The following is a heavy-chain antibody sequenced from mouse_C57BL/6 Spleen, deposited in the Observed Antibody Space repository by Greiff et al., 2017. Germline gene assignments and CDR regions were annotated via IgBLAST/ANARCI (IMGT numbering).Heavy chain of an antibody. CDR3: ARSPLIYDCYYDAMDY. CDR2: IDPEDGET. CDR1: GFNIQDYY. D-gene: IGHD2-3*01. J-gene: IGHJ4*01. Sequence: VQLQQSGAELVKPGASVKLSCTASGFNIQDYYMHWVKQRTEQGLEWIGRIDPEDGETKYAQKFQGKATITADTSANTAYLQLSSLTSEDTADYYCARSPLIYDCYYDAMDYWGQGTSVTVSS. V-gene: IGHV14-2*01.